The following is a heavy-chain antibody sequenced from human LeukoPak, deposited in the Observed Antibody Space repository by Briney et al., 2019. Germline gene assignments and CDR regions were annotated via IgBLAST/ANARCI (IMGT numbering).Heavy chain of an antibody. Sequence: GASVKVSGMASGGTFSSYAISWVRQMPGKGLEWMGIIYPGDSDTRYSPSFQGQVTISADKSISTAYLQWSSLKASDTAMYYCARHLLSGRYPDAFDIWGQGTMVTVSS. V-gene: IGHV5-51*01. D-gene: IGHD1-26*01. CDR1: GGTFSSYA. J-gene: IGHJ3*02. CDR2: IYPGDSDT. CDR3: ARHLLSGRYPDAFDI.